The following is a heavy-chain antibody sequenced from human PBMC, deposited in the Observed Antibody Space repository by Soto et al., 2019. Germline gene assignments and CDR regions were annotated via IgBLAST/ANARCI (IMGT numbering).Heavy chain of an antibody. CDR2: IWYDGSNK. J-gene: IGHJ4*02. Sequence: QVQLVESGGGVVQPGRSLRLSCAASGFTFSSYGMHWVRQAPGKGLEWVAVIWYDGSNKYYADSVKGRFTISRDNSKNTLYLQMNSLRAEDTAVYYCARDPYYDFWSGFSPLDYWGQGTLVTVSS. CDR1: GFTFSSYG. D-gene: IGHD3-3*01. V-gene: IGHV3-33*01. CDR3: ARDPYYDFWSGFSPLDY.